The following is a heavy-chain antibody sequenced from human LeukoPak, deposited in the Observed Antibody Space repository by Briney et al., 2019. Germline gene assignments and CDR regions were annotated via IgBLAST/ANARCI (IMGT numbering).Heavy chain of an antibody. CDR3: AKRSSTIKAYSSGWYDY. CDR1: GFTFSSYA. V-gene: IGHV3-23*01. CDR2: ISGSGGST. Sequence: GGSLRLSCAASGFTFSSYAMSWVRQAPGKGLEWVSAISGSGGSTYYADSVKGRSTISRDNSKNTLYLQMNSLRAEDTAVYYCAKRSSTIKAYSSGWYDYWGQGTLVTVSS. J-gene: IGHJ4*02. D-gene: IGHD6-19*01.